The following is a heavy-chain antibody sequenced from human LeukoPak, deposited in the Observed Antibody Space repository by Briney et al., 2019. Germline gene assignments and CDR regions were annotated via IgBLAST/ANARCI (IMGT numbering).Heavy chain of an antibody. V-gene: IGHV4-4*02. CDR2: IAHDGTR. J-gene: IGHJ3*02. CDR1: GGSIDSTNY. Sequence: SETLSLTCGVSGGSIDSTNYWSWVRQAPGKGLEWIGEIAHDGTRNYNPSLRSRVAMSFDRANNYFSLSLTAVTAADTAVYYCARAFPFDDYGDPDAFDIWGQGTMVTVSS. D-gene: IGHD4-17*01. CDR3: ARAFPFDDYGDPDAFDI.